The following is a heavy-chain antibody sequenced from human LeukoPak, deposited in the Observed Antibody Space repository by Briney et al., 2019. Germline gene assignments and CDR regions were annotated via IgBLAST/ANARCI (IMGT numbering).Heavy chain of an antibody. CDR2: IWFDGSNK. J-gene: IGHJ3*02. V-gene: IGHV3-33*01. CDR3: ARGGGDDAFDI. Sequence: PGGSLRLSCAASGFTFSNYGMHWVRQATGKGLEWVAVIWFDGSNKYYADSVKGRFTISRDNSKSTLYLQLNSLRAEDTAVYYCARGGGDDAFDIWGQGTMVTVSS. D-gene: IGHD3-10*01. CDR1: GFTFSNYG.